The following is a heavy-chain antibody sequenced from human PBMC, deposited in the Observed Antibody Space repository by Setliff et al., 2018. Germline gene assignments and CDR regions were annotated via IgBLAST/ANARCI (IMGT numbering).Heavy chain of an antibody. CDR1: GFTFDSYP. CDR2: ISYDATKR. J-gene: IGHJ6*03. Sequence: LRLSCVASGFTFDSYPIHWVRQAPGTGLEWVAVISYDATKRDYVDSVKGRFTVSRDNSRNTVYLQMNSLRAEDTAVYYCARDFQLVLPYHVDCAMDVWGKGTTVTVSS. D-gene: IGHD3-10*01. CDR3: ARDFQLVLPYHVDCAMDV. V-gene: IGHV3-30*16.